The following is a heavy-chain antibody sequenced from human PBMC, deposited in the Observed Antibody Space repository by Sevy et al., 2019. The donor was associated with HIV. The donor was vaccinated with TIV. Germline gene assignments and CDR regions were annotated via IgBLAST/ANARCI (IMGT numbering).Heavy chain of an antibody. J-gene: IGHJ3*02. V-gene: IGHV4-34*01. D-gene: IGHD6-13*01. Sequence: GSLRLSCAASGFTFSNYGMSWVRQAPGKGLEWIGEINHSGSTNYNASLKSRVTISIDTSKNQFSLRLNSVTAADTAVYYCARVRLAAAGDAFDIWGQGTMVTVSS. CDR2: INHSGST. CDR1: GFTFSNYG. CDR3: ARVRLAAAGDAFDI.